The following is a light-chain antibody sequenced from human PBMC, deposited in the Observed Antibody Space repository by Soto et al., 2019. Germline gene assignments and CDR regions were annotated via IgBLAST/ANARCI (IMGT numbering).Light chain of an antibody. Sequence: QSVLSQPPSVSGAPGQRITISCTGSSANIGAKYDVHWYRQGPGTAPKLLMSGDNNRPSGVADRFSGSKSGTSASLAITRLQAEDEADYYCQSYDSSLNRVFGTGTKVTVL. CDR2: GDN. CDR3: QSYDSSLNRV. J-gene: IGLJ1*01. CDR1: SANIGAKYD. V-gene: IGLV1-40*01.